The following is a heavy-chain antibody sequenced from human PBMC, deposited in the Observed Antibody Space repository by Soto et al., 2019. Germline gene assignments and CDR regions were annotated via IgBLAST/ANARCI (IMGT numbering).Heavy chain of an antibody. J-gene: IGHJ4*02. CDR1: GVSTSGFY. CDR2: VYESGST. Sequence: PSEILSLTCAVSGVSTSGFYWSWMRQPPGKGLEYIGYVYESGSTYYNPSLKSRVTVSLDSSMNQFSLKLTSVTAADTAIYYCARGHLWLENWGQGTLVTVSS. D-gene: IGHD3-3*01. CDR3: ARGHLWLEN. V-gene: IGHV4-59*01.